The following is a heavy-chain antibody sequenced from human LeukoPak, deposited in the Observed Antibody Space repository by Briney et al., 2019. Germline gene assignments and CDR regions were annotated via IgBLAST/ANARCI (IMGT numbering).Heavy chain of an antibody. CDR1: GLTFSSYA. D-gene: IGHD6-19*01. V-gene: IGHV3-23*01. CDR3: AKELEQWLVHPQYFQH. Sequence: GGSPRLSCAASGLTFSSYAMSWVRQAPGKGLEWVSAISGSGGSTYYADSVKGRFTISRDNSKNTLYLQMNSLRAEDTAVYYCAKELEQWLVHPQYFQHWGQGTLVTVSS. J-gene: IGHJ1*01. CDR2: ISGSGGST.